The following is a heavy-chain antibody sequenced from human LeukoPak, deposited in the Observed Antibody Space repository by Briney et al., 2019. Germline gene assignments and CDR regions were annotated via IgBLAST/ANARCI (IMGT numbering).Heavy chain of an antibody. Sequence: GGSLRLSCAASGFTFSSYAMHWLRQAPGKGLEWVAIISYDGSNKYYADSVKGRFAISRDNSKNTLSLQMNSLRAEDTAVYYCAKTSPPYFDWAPVDSWGQGTVVTVSS. D-gene: IGHD3-9*01. CDR2: ISYDGSNK. CDR3: AKTSPPYFDWAPVDS. J-gene: IGHJ4*02. CDR1: GFTFSSYA. V-gene: IGHV3-30*09.